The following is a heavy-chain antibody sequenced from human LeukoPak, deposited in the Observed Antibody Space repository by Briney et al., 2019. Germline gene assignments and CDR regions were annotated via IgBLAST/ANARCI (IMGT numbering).Heavy chain of an antibody. D-gene: IGHD2/OR15-2a*01. CDR1: GGSFSGYY. J-gene: IGHJ3*01. Sequence: SETLSLTCAVYGGSFSGYYWSWIRQPPGKGLEWIGEINHIGSTNYNPSLKSRVTISVDTSKNQFSLKLSSVTAADTAVYFCARPSPPLVTWGQGTMVTVSS. CDR3: ARPSPPLVT. CDR2: INHIGST. V-gene: IGHV4-34*01.